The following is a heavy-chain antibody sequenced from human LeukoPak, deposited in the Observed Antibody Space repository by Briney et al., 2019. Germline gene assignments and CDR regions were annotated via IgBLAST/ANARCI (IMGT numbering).Heavy chain of an antibody. CDR2: IYTSGST. Sequence: SETLSLTCTVSGGSISSGSYYWSWIRQPAGKGLEWIGRIYTSGSTNYNPSLKSRVTISVDTSKNQFSLKLSSVTAADTAVYYCARSPSYYDFWSGYYIPGRFDYWGQGTLVTVSS. CDR3: ARSPSYYDFWSGYYIPGRFDY. V-gene: IGHV4-61*02. D-gene: IGHD3-3*01. CDR1: GGSISSGSYY. J-gene: IGHJ4*02.